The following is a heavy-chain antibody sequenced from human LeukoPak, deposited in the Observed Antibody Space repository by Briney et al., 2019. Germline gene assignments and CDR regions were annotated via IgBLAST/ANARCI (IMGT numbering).Heavy chain of an antibody. V-gene: IGHV3-23*01. CDR3: AKYGYDSSGYYYVQH. J-gene: IGHJ1*01. Sequence: PGGSLRLSCAASGFTFSSYAMTWVRQAPGKGLEWVSGISGSGGNTYYTDSVRGRLSISRDNSKNTLYLQMNSLRAEDTAVYYCAKYGYDSSGYYYVQHWGQGTLVTVSS. CDR1: GFTFSSYA. D-gene: IGHD3-22*01. CDR2: ISGSGGNT.